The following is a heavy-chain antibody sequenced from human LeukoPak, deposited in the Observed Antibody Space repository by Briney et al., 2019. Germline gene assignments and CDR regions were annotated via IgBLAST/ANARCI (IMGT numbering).Heavy chain of an antibody. CDR3: ARNGNYYGSGRGNWFDP. D-gene: IGHD3-10*01. CDR2: INHSGST. J-gene: IGHJ5*02. CDR1: GGSFSGYY. Sequence: SETLSLTCAVYGGSFSGYYWSWIRQPPGKGLEWIGEINHSGSTNYNPSLKSRVTISVDTSKNQFSLKLSSVTAADTAVYYCARNGNYYGSGRGNWFDPWGQGTLVTVSS. V-gene: IGHV4-34*01.